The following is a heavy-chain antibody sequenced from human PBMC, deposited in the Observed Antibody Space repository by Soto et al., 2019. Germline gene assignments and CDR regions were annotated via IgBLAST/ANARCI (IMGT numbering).Heavy chain of an antibody. D-gene: IGHD3-22*01. J-gene: IGHJ4*02. CDR3: AKYSDSSGYKYRAGDYFDY. CDR1: GGSISSGGYY. V-gene: IGHV4-31*03. Sequence: QVQLQESGPGLVKPSQTLSLTCTVSGGSISSGGYYWSWIRQHPGRGLEWIGYIYYSGSTYYNPSLKSRVTISVDTSKNQFSLKLSSVTAEDTAVYYCAKYSDSSGYKYRAGDYFDYWGQPTLVTVSS. CDR2: IYYSGST.